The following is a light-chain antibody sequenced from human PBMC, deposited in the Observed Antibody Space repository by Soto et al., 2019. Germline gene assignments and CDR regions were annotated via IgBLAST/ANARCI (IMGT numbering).Light chain of an antibody. J-gene: IGKJ1*01. CDR2: KAS. Sequence: DIQMTQSPSTLSASIGDRVTITCRASQSISSWLAWYQQKPGKAPKLLIYKASSLESGVPSRFSGSGSGTEFTLTISSLQPEDIATYYCQHFDNSWTFGLGTKVDI. CDR1: QSISSW. V-gene: IGKV1-5*03. CDR3: QHFDNSWT.